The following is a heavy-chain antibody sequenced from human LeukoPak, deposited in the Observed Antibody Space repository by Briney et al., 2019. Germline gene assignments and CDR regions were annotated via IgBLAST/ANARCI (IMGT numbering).Heavy chain of an antibody. CDR2: INHSGST. CDR1: GGSFSGYY. V-gene: IGHV4-34*01. Sequence: SETLSLTCAVYGGSFSGYYWSWIRQPPGKGLEWIGEINHSGSTNYNPSLKSRVTISVDTSKNQFSLKLSSVTAADTAVYYCARGPLYYWGQGTLVTVSS. CDR3: ARGPLYY. J-gene: IGHJ4*02.